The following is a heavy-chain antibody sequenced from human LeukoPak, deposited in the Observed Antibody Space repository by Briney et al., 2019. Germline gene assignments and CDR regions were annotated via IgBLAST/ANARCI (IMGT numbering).Heavy chain of an antibody. CDR2: ISSSSSTI. Sequence: PGGSLRLSCAASGFTFSSYSMNWVRRAPGKGLEWVSYISSSSSTIYYADSVKGRFTISRDNAKNSLYLQMNSLRAEDTAVYYCARGYSGYDFDYWGQGTLVTVSS. CDR1: GFTFSSYS. V-gene: IGHV3-48*01. J-gene: IGHJ4*02. CDR3: ARGYSGYDFDY. D-gene: IGHD5-12*01.